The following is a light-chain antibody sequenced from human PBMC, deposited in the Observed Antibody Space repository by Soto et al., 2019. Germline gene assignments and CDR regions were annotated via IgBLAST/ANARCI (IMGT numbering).Light chain of an antibody. V-gene: IGKV1-39*01. Sequence: DIQMTQSPSSLSASVGDRVIITCRASQTISSHLNWYQQKPGKAPNLLVYAASSLQSGVPSRFTGSGSGTDFTLTISSLQPEDVATYFCQQSYTTPITFGQGARLEIK. J-gene: IGKJ5*01. CDR3: QQSYTTPIT. CDR2: AAS. CDR1: QTISSH.